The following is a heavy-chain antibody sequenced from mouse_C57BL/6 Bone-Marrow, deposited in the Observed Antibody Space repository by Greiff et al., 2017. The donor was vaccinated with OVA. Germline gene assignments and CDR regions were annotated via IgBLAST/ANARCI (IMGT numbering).Heavy chain of an antibody. CDR3: AHSGRGLYIHY. CDR2: IAPSDSYI. D-gene: IGHD1-1*01. Sequence: QVQLQQPGAELVRPGTSVKLSCKASGYTFTNYWMHWVKQRPGQGLEWIGVIAPSDSYINYNQKFKGRATLTVDTSSSTAYMHLSSLTSEDSAVYYCAHSGRGLYIHYWGEGTSLTVSS. CDR1: GYTFTNYW. J-gene: IGHJ2*02. V-gene: IGHV1-59*01.